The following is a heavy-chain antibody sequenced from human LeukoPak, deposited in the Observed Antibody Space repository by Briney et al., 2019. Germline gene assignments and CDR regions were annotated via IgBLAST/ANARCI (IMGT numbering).Heavy chain of an antibody. D-gene: IGHD6-19*01. J-gene: IGHJ4*02. CDR1: GFTLSSYA. Sequence: PGGSLRLSCSASGFTLSSYAMHWVSQAPGKGLEYGSAISSNGGSTYYADSVKGRFTISRDNSKNTLYLQMSSLRAEDTAVYYCAKDSSGFLYYFDYWGQATLVTVSS. V-gene: IGHV3-64D*06. CDR3: AKDSSGFLYYFDY. CDR2: ISSNGGST.